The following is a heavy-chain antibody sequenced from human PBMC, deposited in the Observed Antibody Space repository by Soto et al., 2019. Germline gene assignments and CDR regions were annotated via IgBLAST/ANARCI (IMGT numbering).Heavy chain of an antibody. Sequence: GGSLRLSCAASGFTFSSYAMSWVRQAPGKGLEWVSAISGSGGSTYYADSVKGRFTISRDNSKNTLYLQMNSLRAEDTAVYYCAKDGLGVGAKYYFDYWGQGTLVTSPQ. J-gene: IGHJ4*02. D-gene: IGHD1-26*01. CDR2: ISGSGGST. CDR1: GFTFSSYA. CDR3: AKDGLGVGAKYYFDY. V-gene: IGHV3-23*01.